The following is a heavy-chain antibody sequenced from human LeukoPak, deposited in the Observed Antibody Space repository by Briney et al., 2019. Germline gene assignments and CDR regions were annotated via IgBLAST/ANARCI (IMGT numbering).Heavy chain of an antibody. CDR2: FDPESGET. CDR1: GHSLTKLS. J-gene: IGHJ3*02. D-gene: IGHD2-21*01. Sequence: ASVKVSCKVSGHSLTKLSIHWVRQAPGKGLEWMGGFDPESGETTYAQKFQGRVTMTEDTSIDTAYMELSSLRSGDTAVYFCATQLNVITVIRFGAFDIWGQGTKVTVSS. CDR3: ATQLNVITVIRFGAFDI. V-gene: IGHV1-24*01.